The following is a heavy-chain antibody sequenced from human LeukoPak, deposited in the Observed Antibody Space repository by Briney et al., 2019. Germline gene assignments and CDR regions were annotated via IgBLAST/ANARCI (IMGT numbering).Heavy chain of an antibody. CDR2: ISSSNSYI. D-gene: IGHD3-22*01. CDR1: GFTFSSYS. J-gene: IGHJ4*02. CDR3: ARVDSYYDSSGYPDY. V-gene: IGHV3-21*01. Sequence: GGSLRLSCAASGFTFSSYSMNWVRQAPGKGLEWVSSISSSNSYIYYADSVKGRFTIPRDNAKNSLYLQMNSLRAEDTAVYYCARVDSYYDSSGYPDYWGQGTLVTVSS.